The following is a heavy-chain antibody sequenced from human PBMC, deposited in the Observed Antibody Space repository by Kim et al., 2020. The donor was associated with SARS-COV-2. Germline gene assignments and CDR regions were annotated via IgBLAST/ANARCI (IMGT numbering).Heavy chain of an antibody. J-gene: IGHJ4*02. Sequence: SVKVSCEASGGTFSSYAISWVRQAPGQGLEWMGGIIPIFGTANYAQKFQGRVTITADESTSTAYMELSSLRSEDTAVYYCARVRSGYDSSWVFDYWGQGTLVTVSS. D-gene: IGHD5-12*01. CDR1: GGTFSSYA. CDR3: ARVRSGYDSSWVFDY. CDR2: IIPIFGTA. V-gene: IGHV1-69*13.